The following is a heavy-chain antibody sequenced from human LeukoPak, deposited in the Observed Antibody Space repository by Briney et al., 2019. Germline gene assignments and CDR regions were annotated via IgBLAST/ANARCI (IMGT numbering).Heavy chain of an antibody. J-gene: IGHJ4*02. Sequence: GESLRLFCAASGFTFSSYAMHWVRQAPGKGLEWVAVISYDGSNKYYADSVKGRFTISRDNSKNTLYLQMNSLRAEDTAVYYCARDSSSWYGGIDYWGQGTLVTVSS. CDR2: ISYDGSNK. CDR1: GFTFSSYA. CDR3: ARDSSSWYGGIDY. D-gene: IGHD6-13*01. V-gene: IGHV3-30-3*01.